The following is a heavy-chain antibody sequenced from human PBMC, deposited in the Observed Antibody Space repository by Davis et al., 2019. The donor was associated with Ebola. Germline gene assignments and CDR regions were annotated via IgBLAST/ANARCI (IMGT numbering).Heavy chain of an antibody. CDR3: ARESRLQLSARGANWFDP. D-gene: IGHD5-18*01. V-gene: IGHV3-30*04. Sequence: GESLKISCAASGFTFSSYAMHWVRQAPGKGLEWVAVISYDGNNKYYADSVKGRFTISRDNSKNTVYLQMNSLRAEDTAVYYCARESRLQLSARGANWFDPWGQGTLVTVSS. J-gene: IGHJ5*02. CDR1: GFTFSSYA. CDR2: ISYDGNNK.